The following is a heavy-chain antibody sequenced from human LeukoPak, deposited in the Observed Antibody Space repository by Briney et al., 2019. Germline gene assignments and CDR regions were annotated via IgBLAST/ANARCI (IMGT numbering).Heavy chain of an antibody. CDR1: GYTFTGYY. J-gene: IGHJ4*02. D-gene: IGHD3-22*01. CDR2: INPNSGGT. V-gene: IGHV1-2*06. Sequence: ASVKVSCKASGYTFTGYYMHWVRQAPGQGLEWMGRINPNSGGTNYAQKFQGRVTMTRDTSISTAYMELSRLRSDDTAVYYCARDSVPHYYDSSGYYGSTDNFDYRGQGTLVTVSS. CDR3: ARDSVPHYYDSSGYYGSTDNFDY.